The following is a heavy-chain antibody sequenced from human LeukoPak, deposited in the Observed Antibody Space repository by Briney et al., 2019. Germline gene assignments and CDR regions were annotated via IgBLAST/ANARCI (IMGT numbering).Heavy chain of an antibody. CDR1: GGSISSYY. CDR3: ARVREAYYDRAFDI. V-gene: IGHV4-59*01. Sequence: SETLSLTCTVSGGSISSYYWSWIRQPPGKGLEWIGYIYYSGSTNYNPSLKSRVTISVDTSKNQFSLKLNSMTAADTAIYYCARVREAYYDRAFDIWGQGTMVIVSS. J-gene: IGHJ3*02. CDR2: IYYSGST. D-gene: IGHD3-22*01.